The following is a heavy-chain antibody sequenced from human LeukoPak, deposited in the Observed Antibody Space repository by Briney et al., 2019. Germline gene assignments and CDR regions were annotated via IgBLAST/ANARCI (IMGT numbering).Heavy chain of an antibody. Sequence: SGGSLRLSCAASGFTFSSYSMNWVRQAPGQGLEWVSSISSSISYIYYAVSVKGRFTISRDNAKTSLYLQMNSLRAEDTAVYYCAKDGVRGGFVGYYYYYYYMDVWGKGTTVTVSS. V-gene: IGHV3-21*01. CDR2: ISSSISYI. CDR1: GFTFSSYS. D-gene: IGHD3-10*01. J-gene: IGHJ6*03. CDR3: AKDGVRGGFVGYYYYYYYMDV.